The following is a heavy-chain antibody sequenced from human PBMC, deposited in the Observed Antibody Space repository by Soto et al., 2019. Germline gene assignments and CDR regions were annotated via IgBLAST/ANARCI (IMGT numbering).Heavy chain of an antibody. V-gene: IGHV4-59*08. CDR2: VYYTGST. D-gene: IGHD3-9*01. J-gene: IGHJ4*02. CDR3: ARLEGLATISYYFDF. CDR1: GGSISNFY. Sequence: NPSETLSLTCTVSGGSISNFYWSWIRQPPGKGLEWIGCVYYTGSTSYNPSLKRRVTFSADKSRGQFSLKLNSVTAADSAVYFCARLEGLATISYYFDFWGQGALVTVSS.